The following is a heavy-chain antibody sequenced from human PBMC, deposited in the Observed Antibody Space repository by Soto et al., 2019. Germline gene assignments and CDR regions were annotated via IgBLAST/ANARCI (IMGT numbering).Heavy chain of an antibody. Sequence: HPGGSLRLSCAASGFTFSSYGMHWVRQAPGKGLEWVAVTSYDGSNKYYADSVKGRFTISRDNSKNTQYLQMNSLRAEDTAVYYRAKDLVRYGGYGGVFDYWGQGTLVTVSS. V-gene: IGHV3-30*18. CDR1: GFTFSSYG. D-gene: IGHD5-12*01. CDR2: TSYDGSNK. CDR3: AKDLVRYGGYGGVFDY. J-gene: IGHJ4*02.